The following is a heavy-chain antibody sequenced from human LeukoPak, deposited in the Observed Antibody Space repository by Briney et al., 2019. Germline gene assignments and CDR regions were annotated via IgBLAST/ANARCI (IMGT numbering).Heavy chain of an antibody. Sequence: SETLSLTCTVSGGSISSGGYYWSWIRQPPGKGLEWIGYIYHSGSTYYNPSLKSRVTISVDRSKNQFSLKLSSVTAADTAVYYCARDIRGPADYWGQGTLVTVSS. J-gene: IGHJ4*02. CDR3: ARDIRGPADY. V-gene: IGHV4-30-2*01. CDR1: GGSISSGGYY. CDR2: IYHSGST. D-gene: IGHD2-2*01.